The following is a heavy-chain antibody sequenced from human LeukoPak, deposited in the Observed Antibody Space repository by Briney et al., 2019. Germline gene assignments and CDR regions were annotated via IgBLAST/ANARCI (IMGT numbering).Heavy chain of an antibody. CDR3: ARTGNPAIGEY. CDR2: ISGSGDTT. Sequence: GGTLRLSCAASGFPFSNYGMSWVRQAPGKGLEWVSAISGSGDTTYFADSVKGRFTISRDNSKNTLYLQMNSLRAEDTAVYFCARTGNPAIGEYWGQGTLVTVSS. V-gene: IGHV3-23*01. CDR1: GFPFSNYG. D-gene: IGHD1-1*01. J-gene: IGHJ4*02.